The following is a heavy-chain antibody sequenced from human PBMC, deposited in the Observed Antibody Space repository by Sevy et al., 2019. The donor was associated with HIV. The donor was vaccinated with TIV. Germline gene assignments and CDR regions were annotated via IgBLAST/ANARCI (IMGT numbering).Heavy chain of an antibody. J-gene: IGHJ6*02. V-gene: IGHV3-15*01. CDR2: IKSKTDGGTT. CDR1: GFTFSNAW. CDR3: TTPNCSSTSCYPFDYYGMDV. Sequence: GGSLRLSCAASGFTFSNAWMSWVRQAPGKGLEWVGHIKSKTDGGTTDYAAPLKGRFTISRDDSKNTLYLQMNSLKTEDTAVYYCTTPNCSSTSCYPFDYYGMDVWGQGTTVTVSS. D-gene: IGHD2-2*01.